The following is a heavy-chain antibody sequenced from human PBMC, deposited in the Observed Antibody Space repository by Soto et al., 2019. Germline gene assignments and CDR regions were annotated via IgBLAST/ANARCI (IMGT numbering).Heavy chain of an antibody. J-gene: IGHJ3*02. CDR2: VSGSGGST. D-gene: IGHD6-19*01. CDR1: GFTFSDYA. V-gene: IGHV3-23*01. Sequence: PGRSLILSCAASGFTFSDYAMSWVRQAPGEWLEWVSTVSGSGGSTYYADSVKCRFTISRDNSKNTLYLQMNSLRAEDTAVYYCAKVLERWLVRAFDIWGQGTMVTVTS. CDR3: AKVLERWLVRAFDI.